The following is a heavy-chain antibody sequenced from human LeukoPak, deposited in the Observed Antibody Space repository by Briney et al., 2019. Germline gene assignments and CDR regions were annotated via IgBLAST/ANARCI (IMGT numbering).Heavy chain of an antibody. V-gene: IGHV3-23*01. Sequence: GGSLRLSCAASGFTFSSYAMSWVRQAPGKGLEWVSAISGSGGSTYCADSVKGRFTISRDNSKNTLYLQMNSLRAEDTAVYYCAKGDYDSSGYYHRYYYYYYGMDVWGQGTTVTVSS. J-gene: IGHJ6*02. CDR1: GFTFSSYA. D-gene: IGHD3-22*01. CDR2: ISGSGGST. CDR3: AKGDYDSSGYYHRYYYYYYGMDV.